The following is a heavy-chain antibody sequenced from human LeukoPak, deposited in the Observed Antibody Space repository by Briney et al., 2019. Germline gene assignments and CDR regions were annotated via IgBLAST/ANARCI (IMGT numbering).Heavy chain of an antibody. CDR2: ISRSGSYK. J-gene: IGHJ5*02. V-gene: IGHV3-11*03. CDR1: GFSFSDSY. Sequence: GGSLRLSCASSGFSFSDSYMTWIRQAPGKGLEWVSYISRSGSYKDYADSVKGRFAISRDTGKNSLFLQMNSLRLEDTAVYYCARYRNALVRESYGAWFDPWGQGTLVTVSS. D-gene: IGHD3-10*01. CDR3: ARYRNALVRESYGAWFDP.